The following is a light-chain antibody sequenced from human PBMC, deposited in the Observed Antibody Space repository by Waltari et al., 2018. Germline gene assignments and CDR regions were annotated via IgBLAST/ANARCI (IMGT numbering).Light chain of an antibody. CDR1: SSNIGAGSD. V-gene: IGLV1-40*01. CDR2: GNN. Sequence: QSVLTQPPSVSGAPGQRVPISCTGSSSNIGAGSDVHWYQQLPVTAPKLLIYGNNNRPSGVPDRFSGSKSGTSASLAITGLQADDEADYFCQSYDSGLSGHWVFGGGTKLTVL. J-gene: IGLJ3*02. CDR3: QSYDSGLSGHWV.